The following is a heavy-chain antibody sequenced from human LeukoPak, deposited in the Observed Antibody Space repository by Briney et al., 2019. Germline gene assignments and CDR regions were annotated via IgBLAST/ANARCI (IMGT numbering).Heavy chain of an antibody. J-gene: IGHJ6*03. D-gene: IGHD6-6*01. Sequence: SETLSLTCAVYGGSFSGYYWSWIRQPPGKGLEWIGEINHSGRTNYNPSLKSRVTISVDTSKNQFSLKLSSVTAADTAVYYCASGIAARLNYYYYYMDVWGKGTTDTVSS. CDR1: GGSFSGYY. CDR3: ASGIAARLNYYYYYMDV. CDR2: INHSGRT. V-gene: IGHV4-34*01.